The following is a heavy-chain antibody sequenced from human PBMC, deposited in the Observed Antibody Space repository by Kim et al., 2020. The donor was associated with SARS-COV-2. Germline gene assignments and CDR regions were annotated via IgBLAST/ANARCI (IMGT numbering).Heavy chain of an antibody. CDR1: GFTFSSYG. J-gene: IGHJ4*02. CDR3: ARSKDIVLMVCALDY. V-gene: IGHV3-33*01. CDR2: IWYDGSNK. D-gene: IGHD2-8*01. Sequence: GGSLRLSCAASGFTFSSYGMHWVRQAPGKGLEWVAVIWYDGSNKYYADSVKGRFTISRDNSKNTLYLQMNSLRAEDTAVYYCARSKDIVLMVCALDYWGQGTLVTVSS.